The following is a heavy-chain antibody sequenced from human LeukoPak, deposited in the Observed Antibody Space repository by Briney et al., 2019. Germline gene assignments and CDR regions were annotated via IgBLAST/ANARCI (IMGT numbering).Heavy chain of an antibody. CDR2: IWYDGSNK. D-gene: IGHD6-19*01. J-gene: IGHJ4*02. CDR1: GFTFRSYG. Sequence: PGGSLRLSCAASGFTFRSYGMHWVRQAPGKGLEWVAVIWYDGSNKYYADSVKGQFTVSRDNSKNTLYLQMNSLRAEDTAVYYCATAVASSSGWYADYWGQGTLVTVSS. CDR3: ATAVASSSGWYADY. V-gene: IGHV3-33*01.